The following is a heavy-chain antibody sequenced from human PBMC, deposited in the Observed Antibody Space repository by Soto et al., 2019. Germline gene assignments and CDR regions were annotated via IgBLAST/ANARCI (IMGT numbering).Heavy chain of an antibody. D-gene: IGHD1-26*01. CDR1: GGSMSSSNC. J-gene: IGHJ4*02. CDR3: ARVYSGSYSDY. V-gene: IGHV4-4*02. Sequence: SETLSLPCAVSGGSMSSSNCWSWVRQPPGKGLEWIGEIYHSGSTNYSPSLKSRVTISVDKSKNQFSLKLTSVTAADTAVYYCARVYSGSYSDYRGQRTLVTVSS. CDR2: IYHSGST.